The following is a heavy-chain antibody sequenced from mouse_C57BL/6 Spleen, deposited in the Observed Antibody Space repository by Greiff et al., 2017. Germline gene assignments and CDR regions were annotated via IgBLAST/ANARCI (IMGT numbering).Heavy chain of an antibody. J-gene: IGHJ1*03. CDR2: ISNLAYSI. V-gene: IGHV5-15*04. CDR3: ARRGFGNYEGYFDV. D-gene: IGHD2-1*01. Sequence: EVKVEESGGGLVQPGGSLKLSCAASGFTFSDYGMAWVRQAPRKGPEWVAFISNLAYSIYYADTVTGRFTISRENAKNTLYLEMSSLRSEDTAMYYCARRGFGNYEGYFDVWGTGTTVTVSS. CDR1: GFTFSDYG.